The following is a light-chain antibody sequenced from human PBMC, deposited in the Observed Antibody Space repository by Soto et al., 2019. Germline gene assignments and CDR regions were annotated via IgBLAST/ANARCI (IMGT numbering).Light chain of an antibody. CDR3: QSYDSSSVV. V-gene: IGLV1-40*01. J-gene: IGLJ2*01. CDR2: GNS. CDR1: SSNIGAGYD. Sequence: QSVLTQPPSVSGAPGQRVTISCTGSSSNIGAGYDVHWYQQLPGTAPKLLIYGNSNRPSGVPDRFSGSKSGTSASLAITGLQAEDEADYYCQSYDSSSVVFGGWTKVTVL.